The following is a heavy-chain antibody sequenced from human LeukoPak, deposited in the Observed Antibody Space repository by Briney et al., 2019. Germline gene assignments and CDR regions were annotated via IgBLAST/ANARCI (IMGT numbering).Heavy chain of an antibody. J-gene: IGHJ4*02. CDR2: ISSSSGIM. V-gene: IGHV3-48*01. D-gene: IGHD4-23*01. Sequence: GGSLRFSCAASGFTFSSYDMNWVRKAPGKGREWVSYISSSSGIMYYADSVKGRFTISRDNAKNALFLQMNSLRAEDTAVYYCARSYSGNSDLNYWGQGTLVTVSS. CDR1: GFTFSSYD. CDR3: ARSYSGNSDLNY.